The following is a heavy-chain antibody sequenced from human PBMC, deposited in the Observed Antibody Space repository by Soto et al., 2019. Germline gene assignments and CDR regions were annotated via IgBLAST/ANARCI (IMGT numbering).Heavy chain of an antibody. D-gene: IGHD6-19*01. V-gene: IGHV3-74*01. CDR3: ARDRGWSLFDY. Sequence: GGPLRLSCAASGCTFSTYWMYWVRQAPGKGLVWVSRTNSDGSDTSYADSVKGRFTISRDNAKNTLYLQMNSLRAEDTAVYYCARDRGWSLFDYWGQGTLVTVSS. CDR1: GCTFSTYW. J-gene: IGHJ4*02. CDR2: TNSDGSDT.